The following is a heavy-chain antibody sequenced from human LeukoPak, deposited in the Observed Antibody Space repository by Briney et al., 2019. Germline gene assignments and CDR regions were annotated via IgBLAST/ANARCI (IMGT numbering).Heavy chain of an antibody. D-gene: IGHD4-17*01. V-gene: IGHV3-30*02. CDR1: GFTFGSYG. J-gene: IGHJ4*02. Sequence: PGGSLRLSCAASGFTFGSYGMHWVRLAPGKGLDWVAFVRYDGNNPYYSASVKGRFTISRDNSKNTVLLQMNNLRLEDAAVYYCARGSRYGDYPYYCDFWGQGTLVTVSS. CDR3: ARGSRYGDYPYYCDF. CDR2: VRYDGNNP.